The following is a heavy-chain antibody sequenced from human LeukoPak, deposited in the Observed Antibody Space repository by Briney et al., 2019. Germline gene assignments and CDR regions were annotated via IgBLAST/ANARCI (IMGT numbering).Heavy chain of an antibody. Sequence: GESLRISCKGSGNSFISYWITWVRQMPGKGLEWMGKIDPSDSYTNYSPSFQGHVTISADKSISTAYLQWSSLKASDTAMYYCARHGGPSRFDPWGQGTLVTVSS. V-gene: IGHV5-10-1*01. J-gene: IGHJ5*02. CDR1: GNSFISYW. CDR2: IDPSDSYT. CDR3: ARHGGPSRFDP.